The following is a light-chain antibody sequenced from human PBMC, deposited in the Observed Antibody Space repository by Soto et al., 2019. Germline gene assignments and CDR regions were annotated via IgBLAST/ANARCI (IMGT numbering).Light chain of an antibody. CDR2: KAS. CDR3: QQYNSSPT. V-gene: IGKV1-5*03. Sequence: DIPMTQSPSTLSASVGDRVTITCRASQSISSWLAWYQQKPGKAPKLLIYKASSLESGVPSRFSGSGSGTXXTXTIXSLQPDDFATYYCQQYNSSPTFGQGTKVEIK. CDR1: QSISSW. J-gene: IGKJ1*01.